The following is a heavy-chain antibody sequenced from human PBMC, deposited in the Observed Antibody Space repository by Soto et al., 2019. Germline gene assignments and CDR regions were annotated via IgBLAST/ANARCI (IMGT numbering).Heavy chain of an antibody. CDR2: IYNGIT. Sequence: QLQLQESGPGLVRPSGTVSLTCSVSGVSLSSTSYYWGWIRQPPGKRPEWIGSIYNGITYYNPSLKSRMTISEDTSKNQFSLKLTSVTAADTAVFYCARAERPHDYSKFDYWGRGMLVTVSS. CDR3: ARAERPHDYSKFDY. V-gene: IGHV4-39*02. CDR1: GVSLSSTSYY. J-gene: IGHJ4*01. D-gene: IGHD4-4*01.